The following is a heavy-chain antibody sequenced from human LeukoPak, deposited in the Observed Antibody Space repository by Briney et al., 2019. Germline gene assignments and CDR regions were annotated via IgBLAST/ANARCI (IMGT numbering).Heavy chain of an antibody. CDR1: GFTFSSYA. J-gene: IGHJ4*02. CDR3: VKSMTTVTTGGFDY. D-gene: IGHD4-11*01. CDR2: ISSNGGST. Sequence: GGSLRLSCSASGFTFSSYAMHWVRQAPGKGLEYVSAISSNGGSTYYADSVKGRFTISRDNSENTLYLQMSSLRAEDTAVYYCVKSMTTVTTGGFDYWGQGTLVTVSS. V-gene: IGHV3-64D*09.